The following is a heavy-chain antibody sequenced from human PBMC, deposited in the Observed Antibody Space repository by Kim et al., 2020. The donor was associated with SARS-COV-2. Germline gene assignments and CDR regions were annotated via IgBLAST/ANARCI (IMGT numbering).Heavy chain of an antibody. Sequence: PSPQSRVTLSVDTSKNQFSLKLGAVTAADTAVYYCARHDTVWFGGNWFDPWGQGTLVTVSS. V-gene: IGHV4-59*08. D-gene: IGHD3-10*01. CDR3: ARHDTVWFGGNWFDP. J-gene: IGHJ5*02.